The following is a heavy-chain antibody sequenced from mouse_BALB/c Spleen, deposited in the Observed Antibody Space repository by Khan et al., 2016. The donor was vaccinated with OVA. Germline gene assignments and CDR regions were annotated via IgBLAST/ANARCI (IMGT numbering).Heavy chain of an antibody. V-gene: IGHV1-84*02. D-gene: IGHD1-1*01. CDR1: GFTFADYY. Sequence: QVQLQQSGPELVKPGASVKISCKASGFTFADYYLNWVKQKPGQGLEWIGWIYPGSGNTKYNEKFMGKATLTVDTSSSTAYMQLSSQASEDTAVYFCARGGYYDNSLFDYWGQGTTLTVSS. J-gene: IGHJ2*01. CDR2: IYPGSGNT. CDR3: ARGGYYDNSLFDY.